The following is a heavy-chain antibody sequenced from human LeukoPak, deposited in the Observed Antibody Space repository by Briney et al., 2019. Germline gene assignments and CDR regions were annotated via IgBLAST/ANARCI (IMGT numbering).Heavy chain of an antibody. Sequence: GESLKISCKGSGYSFSSYWIGWVRQMPGKGLEWMGIIYPGDSDTRYSPSFQGQVTISADKSISTAYLQWSSLKASDTAMYCCARHRDSCINAVCYSDSWGQGTLVTVSS. CDR3: ARHRDSCINAVCYSDS. CDR1: GYSFSSYW. V-gene: IGHV5-51*01. J-gene: IGHJ5*01. CDR2: IYPGDSDT. D-gene: IGHD2-8*01.